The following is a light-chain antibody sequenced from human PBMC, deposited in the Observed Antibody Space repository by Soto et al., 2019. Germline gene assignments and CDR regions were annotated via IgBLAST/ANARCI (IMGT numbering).Light chain of an antibody. CDR3: QQHNSYPWT. V-gene: IGKV1-9*01. Sequence: DIQLTQSPSFLSASVGDRVTITCRASQGISSYLAWYQQKTVKTPKLLIYAASTLQSGVPSRFSGSGSVSEFTLTISSLQPVDFATSYYQQHNSYPWTLGQGTKVEIK. CDR1: QGISSY. CDR2: AAS. J-gene: IGKJ1*01.